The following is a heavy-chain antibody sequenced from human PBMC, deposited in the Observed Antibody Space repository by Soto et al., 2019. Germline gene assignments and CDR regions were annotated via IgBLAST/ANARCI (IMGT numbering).Heavy chain of an antibody. Sequence: QVQQVQSGAEVKKPGSSVKVSCKASGGTFSSYAISWVRQAPGQGLEWMGGIIPIFGTANYAQKFQGRVTITADKSTSTAYMELSSLRSEDTAVYYCATTHHRMVVAASDYWGQGTLVTVSS. D-gene: IGHD2-15*01. CDR1: GGTFSSYA. CDR2: IIPIFGTA. J-gene: IGHJ4*02. V-gene: IGHV1-69*06. CDR3: ATTHHRMVVAASDY.